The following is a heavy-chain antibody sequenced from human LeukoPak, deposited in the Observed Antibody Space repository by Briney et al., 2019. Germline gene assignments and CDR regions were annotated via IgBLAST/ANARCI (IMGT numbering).Heavy chain of an antibody. Sequence: KSGGSLRLSCVPSGFSFSSYSMHWVRQAPGKGLEWVSSISTTSSYIYYADSVKGRFTISRDNAENSLYLRMNSLGAGDTAVYYCAREGLPSGATKIFDYWGQGTLVTVSS. CDR1: GFSFSSYS. D-gene: IGHD2-15*01. V-gene: IGHV3-21*01. J-gene: IGHJ4*02. CDR3: AREGLPSGATKIFDY. CDR2: ISTTSSYI.